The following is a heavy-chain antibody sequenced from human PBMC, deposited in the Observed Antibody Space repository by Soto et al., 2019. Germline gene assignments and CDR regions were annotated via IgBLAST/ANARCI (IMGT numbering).Heavy chain of an antibody. V-gene: IGHV3-15*07. Sequence: PGGSLRLSCAASGVTFSNAWMNWVRQAPGKGLEWVGRIKSKTDGGTTDYAAPVTGRFTISRDDSKNTLYLQMNSLKTEDTAVYYCTTDPYYYDSSGYSSFDYWGQGTLVTVSS. J-gene: IGHJ4*02. CDR2: IKSKTDGGTT. CDR1: GVTFSNAW. D-gene: IGHD3-22*01. CDR3: TTDPYYYDSSGYSSFDY.